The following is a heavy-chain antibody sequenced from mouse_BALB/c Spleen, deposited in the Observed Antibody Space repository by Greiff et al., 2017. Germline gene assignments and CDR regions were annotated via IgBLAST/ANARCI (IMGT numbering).Heavy chain of an antibody. CDR2: IYPYNGGT. J-gene: IGHJ4*01. D-gene: IGHD2-1*01. CDR1: GYTFTDYN. CDR3: ARWDYGNYYYAMDY. Sequence: VQLKESGPELVKPGASVKISCKASGYTFTDYNMHWVKQSHGKSLEWIGYIYPYNGGTGYNQKFKSKATLTVDNSSSTAYMELRSLTSEDSAVYYCARWDYGNYYYAMDYWGQGTSVTVSS. V-gene: IGHV1S29*02.